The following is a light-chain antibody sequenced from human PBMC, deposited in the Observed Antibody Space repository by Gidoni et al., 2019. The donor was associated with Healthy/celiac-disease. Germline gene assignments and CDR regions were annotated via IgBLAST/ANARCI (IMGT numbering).Light chain of an antibody. CDR3: AAWDDSLNGRV. Sequence: QSVLTQPPSASGPPGQRVTISCSGSSSNIGSNTVNWYPQPPGTAPKLLIYSNNQRPSGVPDRFSGSKSGTSASLAISGLQSEDEADYYCAAWDDSLNGRVFGGGTKLTVL. V-gene: IGLV1-44*01. CDR1: SSNIGSNT. CDR2: SNN. J-gene: IGLJ3*02.